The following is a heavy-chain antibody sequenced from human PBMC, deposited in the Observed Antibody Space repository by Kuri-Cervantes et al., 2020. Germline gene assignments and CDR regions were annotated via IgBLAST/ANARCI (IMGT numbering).Heavy chain of an antibody. CDR1: GGSFSTYY. J-gene: IGHJ5*02. D-gene: IGHD6-19*01. CDR2: INHSGST. Sequence: SETLSLTCAVYGGSFSTYYWSWIRQPPGKGLEWIGEINHSGSTNYNPSLKNRVTISVDTSKNQFSLKLTSVTAADTAVYYCARDSTGWYNWFDPWGQGTLVTVSS. CDR3: ARDSTGWYNWFDP. V-gene: IGHV4-34*01.